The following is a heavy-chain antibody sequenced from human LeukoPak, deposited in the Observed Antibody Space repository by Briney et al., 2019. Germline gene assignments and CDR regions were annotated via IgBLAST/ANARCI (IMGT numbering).Heavy chain of an antibody. V-gene: IGHV4-59*01. Sequence: PSETLSLTCTVSGGSISSYYWSWIRKPPGKGLEWIGYIYYSGSTNYNPSLKSRVTISVDTSKNQFSLKLSSVTAADTAVYYCARGVLWFGELFGAFDIWGQGTMVTVSS. CDR3: ARGVLWFGELFGAFDI. CDR2: IYYSGST. J-gene: IGHJ3*02. D-gene: IGHD3-10*01. CDR1: GGSISSYY.